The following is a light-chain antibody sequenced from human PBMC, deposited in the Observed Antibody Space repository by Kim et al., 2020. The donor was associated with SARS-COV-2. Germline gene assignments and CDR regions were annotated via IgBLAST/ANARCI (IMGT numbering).Light chain of an antibody. Sequence: VAPQQQATTTCSGDKLGDKFASWYQQKPGQSPVLVIYQNRRRPSGIPERFSGSNSGNTATLTISGTQAMDESDYFCQTWDTSTVVFGGGTQLTVL. CDR3: QTWDTSTVV. J-gene: IGLJ2*01. V-gene: IGLV3-1*01. CDR1: KLGDKF. CDR2: QNR.